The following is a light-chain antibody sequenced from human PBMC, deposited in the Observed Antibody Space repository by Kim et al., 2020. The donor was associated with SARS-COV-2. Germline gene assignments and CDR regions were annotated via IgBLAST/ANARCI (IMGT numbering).Light chain of an antibody. Sequence: EIVMTQSPATRSVSPGERATLSCRASQSVSSNLAWYQQKPGQAPRLLIYGASTRATGIPARFSGSGSGTEFTLTISSLQSEDFAVYYCQQYNNWPPFLTFGGGTKVDIK. CDR2: GAS. CDR3: QQYNNWPPFLT. J-gene: IGKJ4*01. V-gene: IGKV3D-15*01. CDR1: QSVSSN.